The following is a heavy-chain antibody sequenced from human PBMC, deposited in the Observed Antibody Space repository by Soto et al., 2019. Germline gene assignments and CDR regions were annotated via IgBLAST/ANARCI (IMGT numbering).Heavy chain of an antibody. J-gene: IGHJ4*02. CDR2: VYRTGST. D-gene: IGHD6-13*01. Sequence: PSETMSLTSVFSGSTISTTNSGRWFCQPPGKGLEWIGEVYRTGSTNYNPSLESRLTISVDKSKNQFSLKLTSVTAADTAVYYCARARATIAAAAIFDCWGQG. CDR3: ARARATIAAAAIFDC. CDR1: GSTISTTNS. V-gene: IGHV4-4*02.